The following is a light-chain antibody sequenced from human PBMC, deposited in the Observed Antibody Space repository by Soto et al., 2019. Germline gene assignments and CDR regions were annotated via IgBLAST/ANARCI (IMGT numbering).Light chain of an antibody. Sequence: QSALTQPPSAYGTPGQGVTISCSGGSSDIGGNAINWYQHLPGTAPKLLVYNTSQRPSGVPDRFSGSKSGASASLAISGLESEDEADYYCATWDDSRSSYVFGTGTKVTVL. J-gene: IGLJ1*01. V-gene: IGLV1-44*01. CDR2: NTS. CDR1: SSDIGGNA. CDR3: ATWDDSRSSYV.